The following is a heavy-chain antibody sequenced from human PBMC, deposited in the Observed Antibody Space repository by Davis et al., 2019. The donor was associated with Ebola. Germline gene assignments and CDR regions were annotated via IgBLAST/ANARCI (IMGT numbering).Heavy chain of an antibody. CDR2: ISSNGGST. CDR3: VKGIVVVTDLPFDY. Sequence: GGSLRLSFSASGFTFSSYSMHWVRQAPGKGLEYVSAISSNGGSTYYADSVKGRFTISRDNSKNTLYLQMSSLRAEDTAVYYCVKGIVVVTDLPFDYWGQGTLVTVSS. V-gene: IGHV3-64D*08. CDR1: GFTFSSYS. J-gene: IGHJ4*02. D-gene: IGHD3-22*01.